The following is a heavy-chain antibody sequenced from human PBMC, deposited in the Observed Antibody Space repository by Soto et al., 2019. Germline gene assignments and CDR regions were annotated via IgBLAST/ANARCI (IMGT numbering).Heavy chain of an antibody. D-gene: IGHD1-1*01. Sequence: GGSLRLSCVVSGLTFSHYGFHWVRQAPGKGLDWVAAISYDGSFVYYADSVRGRFTISRDNSRNTLDLQMNTLRHEDTAVYYCAKERGRNRNFDMDVWGQGTSVTVSS. J-gene: IGHJ6*02. CDR3: AKERGRNRNFDMDV. V-gene: IGHV3-30*18. CDR1: GLTFSHYG. CDR2: ISYDGSFV.